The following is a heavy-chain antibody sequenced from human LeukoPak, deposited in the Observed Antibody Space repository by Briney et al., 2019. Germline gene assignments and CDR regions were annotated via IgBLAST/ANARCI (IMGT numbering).Heavy chain of an antibody. CDR1: GGSISSYY. Sequence: ASETPSLTCTVSGGSISSYYWSWIRQPPGKGLEWIGYIYYSGSTNYNPSLKSRVTISVDTSKNQFSLKLSSVTAADTAVYYCERGGRPGEYFDYWGQGTLVTVSS. V-gene: IGHV4-59*01. D-gene: IGHD7-27*01. CDR2: IYYSGST. J-gene: IGHJ4*02. CDR3: ERGGRPGEYFDY.